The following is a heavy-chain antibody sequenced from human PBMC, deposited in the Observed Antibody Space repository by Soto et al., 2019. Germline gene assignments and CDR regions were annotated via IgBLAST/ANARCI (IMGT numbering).Heavy chain of an antibody. V-gene: IGHV4-39*01. CDR1: GGSISSSSYY. CDR2: IYYSGST. CDR3: ARRTLLDFWSGELDY. J-gene: IGHJ4*02. D-gene: IGHD3-3*01. Sequence: QLQLQESGPGLVKPSETLSLTCTVSGGSISSSSYYWGWIRQPPGKGLEWIGSIYYSGSTYYNPSLKSRVTISVDTSKNQSSLKLSSVTAADTAVYYCARRTLLDFWSGELDYWGQGTLVTVSS.